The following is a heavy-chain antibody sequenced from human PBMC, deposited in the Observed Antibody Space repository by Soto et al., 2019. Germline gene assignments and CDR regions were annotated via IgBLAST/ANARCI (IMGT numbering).Heavy chain of an antibody. D-gene: IGHD3-22*01. V-gene: IGHV1-69*01. CDR3: ARGGPYYYDSSGYISH. J-gene: IGHJ4*02. CDR1: GGTFSSYA. CDR2: IIPIFGTA. Sequence: QVQLVQSGAEVKKPGSSVKVSCKASGGTFSSYAISWVRQVPGQGLEWMGGIIPIFGTANYAQKFQGRVTITADESTSTAYMELSSLRSEDTAVYYCARGGPYYYDSSGYISHWGQGTLVTVSS.